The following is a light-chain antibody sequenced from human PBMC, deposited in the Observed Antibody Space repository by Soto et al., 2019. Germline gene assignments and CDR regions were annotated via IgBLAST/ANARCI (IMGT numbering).Light chain of an antibody. Sequence: EVVMTQSPATVSVSPGERATLSCRASQSVSSNLAWYQQKPGQAPRLLIYGASTRATGTPARFSGSGSGTEFTLTISSLQSEDFAVYYCQQYNSWPPYTFGQGTKLETK. J-gene: IGKJ2*01. V-gene: IGKV3-15*01. CDR1: QSVSSN. CDR2: GAS. CDR3: QQYNSWPPYT.